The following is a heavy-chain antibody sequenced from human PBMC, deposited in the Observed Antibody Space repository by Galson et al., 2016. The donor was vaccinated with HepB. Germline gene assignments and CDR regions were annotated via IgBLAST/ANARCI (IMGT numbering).Heavy chain of an antibody. V-gene: IGHV1-18*04. D-gene: IGHD1-1*01. CDR1: GYTFATYG. CDR2: ISVYSGHT. CDR3: ARLDTTLILNDY. Sequence: SVKVSCKADGYTFATYGISWVRQAPGQGLEWMGWISVYSGHTNYAQKLQGRVTMTTDTSTSTAYMELKSLRSDDTALYYCARLDTTLILNDYWGQGTLVTVSS. J-gene: IGHJ4*02.